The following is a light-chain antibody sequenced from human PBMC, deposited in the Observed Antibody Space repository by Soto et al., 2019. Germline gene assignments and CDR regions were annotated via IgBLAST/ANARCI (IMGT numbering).Light chain of an antibody. CDR2: DAS. Sequence: DIQMTQSPSTLSASVGDRVTITCRASQSISSWLAWYQQKPGKAPKLLIYDASSLESGVPSSFSGSRSGTEFTRTISSLQPDDFATYYCQQYNSYSPYTFGQGTKLEIK. J-gene: IGKJ2*01. CDR3: QQYNSYSPYT. CDR1: QSISSW. V-gene: IGKV1-5*01.